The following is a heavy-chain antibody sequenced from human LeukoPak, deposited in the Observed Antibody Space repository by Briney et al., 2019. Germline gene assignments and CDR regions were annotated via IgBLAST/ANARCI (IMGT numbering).Heavy chain of an antibody. D-gene: IGHD3-10*01. CDR3: AKDSSASYASGSYSFDY. CDR2: ISGSGSST. J-gene: IGHJ4*02. Sequence: QPGGPLRLSCAASGFTFSSYAVSGVRQAPGKGLEGVSAISGSGSSTYYAESVKGRFTISRDNSKNTLHLQMNSLRAEDTAVYYCAKDSSASYASGSYSFDYWGQGTLVTVSS. V-gene: IGHV3-23*01. CDR1: GFTFSSYA.